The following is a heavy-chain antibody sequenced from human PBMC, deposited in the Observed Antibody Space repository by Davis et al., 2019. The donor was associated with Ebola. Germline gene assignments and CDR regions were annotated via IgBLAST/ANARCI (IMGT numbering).Heavy chain of an antibody. J-gene: IGHJ4*02. V-gene: IGHV3-11*06. CDR2: ISSSSSYT. CDR1: ASTFSDHY. Sequence: PAGSLTLSCPVSASTFSDHYMSWTRPAPGKGLEWVSSISSSSSYTNYADSVKGRFTISRDNAKNSLYLQMNSLRAEDTAVYYCARDSSSWTGDFDYWGQGTLVTVSS. CDR3: ARDSSSWTGDFDY. D-gene: IGHD6-13*01.